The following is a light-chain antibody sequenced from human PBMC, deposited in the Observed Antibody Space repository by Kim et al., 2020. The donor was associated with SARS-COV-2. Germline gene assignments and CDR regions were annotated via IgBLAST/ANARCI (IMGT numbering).Light chain of an antibody. CDR1: SLRSYY. J-gene: IGLJ1*01. CDR2: DKN. V-gene: IGLV3-19*01. CDR3: NSRDSSGNHLV. Sequence: ALGQTVRITCQGDSLRSYYASWYQQRPGQAPVLVTSDKNNRPSGIPDRFSGSSSADTASLTITGAQARDEADYYCNSRDSSGNHLVFGTGTKVTVL.